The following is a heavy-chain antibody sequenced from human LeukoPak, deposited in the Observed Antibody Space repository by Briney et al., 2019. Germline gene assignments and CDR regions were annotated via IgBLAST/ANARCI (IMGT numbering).Heavy chain of an antibody. J-gene: IGHJ4*02. CDR2: ISAYNGNT. CDR1: GYTFTSYG. V-gene: IGHV1-18*01. D-gene: IGHD6-13*01. CDR3: ARAEGYSSSWYYFDY. Sequence: ASVTVSCKASGYTFTSYGISWVRQAPGQGLEWMGWISAYNGNTNYAQKLQGRVTMTTDTSTSTAYMELRSLRSDDTAVYYCARAEGYSSSWYYFDYWGQGTLVTVSS.